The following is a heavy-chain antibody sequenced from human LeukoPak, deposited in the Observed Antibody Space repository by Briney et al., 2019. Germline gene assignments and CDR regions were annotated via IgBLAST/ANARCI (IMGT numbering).Heavy chain of an antibody. CDR2: INHSGST. J-gene: IGHJ6*02. CDR1: GFTFSSYW. CDR3: ARGTFNYYYYYGMDV. V-gene: IGHV4-34*01. Sequence: GSLRLSCAASGFTFSSYWMTWIRQPPGKGLEWIGEINHSGSTNYNPSLKSRVTISVDTSKNQFSLKLSSVTAADTAVYYCARGTFNYYYYYGMDVWGQGTTVTVSS.